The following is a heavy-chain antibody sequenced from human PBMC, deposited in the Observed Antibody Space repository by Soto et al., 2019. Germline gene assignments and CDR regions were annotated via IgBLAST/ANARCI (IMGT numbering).Heavy chain of an antibody. D-gene: IGHD6-13*01. J-gene: IGHJ6*02. CDR2: IWYDGSNK. V-gene: IGHV3-33*01. CDR3: ARECSTAFYYYYGMDV. CDR1: GFTFSSYG. Sequence: PGGSLRLSCAASGFTFSSYGRHWVRQAPGKGLEWVAVIWYDGSNKYYADSVKGRFTISRDNSKNTLYLQMNSLRAEDAAVYYCARECSTAFYYYYGMDVWGHGTTVTVSS.